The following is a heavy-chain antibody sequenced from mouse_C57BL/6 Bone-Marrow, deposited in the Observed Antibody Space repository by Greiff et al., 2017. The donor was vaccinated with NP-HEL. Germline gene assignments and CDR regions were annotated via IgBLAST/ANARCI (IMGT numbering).Heavy chain of an antibody. CDR1: GFNFKDYY. D-gene: IGHD1-1*01. V-gene: IGHV14-2*01. Sequence: EVQLQQSGAELVKPGASVKLSCTASGFNFKDYYMHWVKQRTEQGLEWIGRIDPEDGETKYAPNFQGKATITADTSSNTAYLQLSSLTSEDTAVYYCARHYGSSYGWFAYWGQGTLVTVSA. CDR3: ARHYGSSYGWFAY. J-gene: IGHJ3*01. CDR2: IDPEDGET.